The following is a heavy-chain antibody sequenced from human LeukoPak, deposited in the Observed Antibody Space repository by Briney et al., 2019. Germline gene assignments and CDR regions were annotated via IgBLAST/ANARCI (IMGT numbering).Heavy chain of an antibody. J-gene: IGHJ4*02. CDR1: GGSISSSSYY. Sequence: KPSETLSLTCTVSGGSISSSSYYWGWIRQPPGKGLEWIGSIYYSGSTYYNPSLKSRVTISVDTSKNQFSLKLSSVTAADTAVYYCARDSSSWYLDYWGQGTLVTVSS. CDR2: IYYSGST. D-gene: IGHD6-13*01. CDR3: ARDSSSWYLDY. V-gene: IGHV4-39*07.